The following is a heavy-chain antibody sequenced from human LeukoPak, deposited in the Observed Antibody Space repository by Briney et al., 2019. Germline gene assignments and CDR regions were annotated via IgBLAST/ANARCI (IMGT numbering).Heavy chain of an antibody. D-gene: IGHD6-19*01. CDR3: AREKAVDYGMDV. J-gene: IGHJ6*02. CDR1: GFTFSTYN. CDR2: ISSSSSYI. Sequence: GGSLRLSCAASGFTFSTYNMNWVRQAPGKRLEWVSSISSSSSYIYYADSVKGRFTISRDNAKNSLYLQMNSLRAEDTAVYYCAREKAVDYGMDVWGQGTTVTVSS. V-gene: IGHV3-21*01.